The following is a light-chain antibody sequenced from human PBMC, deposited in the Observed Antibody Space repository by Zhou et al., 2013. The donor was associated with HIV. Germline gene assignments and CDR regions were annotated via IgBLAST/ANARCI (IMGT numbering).Light chain of an antibody. CDR3: QQLNSYPPYT. CDR2: GAS. J-gene: IGKJ2*01. CDR1: QGIGRY. V-gene: IGKV1-9*01. Sequence: DIQLTQSPSFLSASVRDRVTITCRASQGIGRYLAWYQQTPGKAPKLLIYGASTLNSGVPSRFSGSGSGTEFTLTISSLQPGDSATYYCQQLNSYPPYTFGQGTKLEIK.